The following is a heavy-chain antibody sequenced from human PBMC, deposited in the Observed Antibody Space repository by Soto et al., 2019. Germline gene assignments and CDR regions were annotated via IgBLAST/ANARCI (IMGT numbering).Heavy chain of an antibody. Sequence: GGSLRLSCAASGFTFSGSAMHWVRQASGKGLEWVGRIRSKANSYATAYAASVKGRFTISRDDSKNTAYLQMNSLKTEDTAVYYCTRLFRGYSGYDYWGQGTLVTVSS. D-gene: IGHD5-12*01. J-gene: IGHJ4*02. CDR3: TRLFRGYSGYDY. CDR2: IRSKANSYAT. CDR1: GFTFSGSA. V-gene: IGHV3-73*01.